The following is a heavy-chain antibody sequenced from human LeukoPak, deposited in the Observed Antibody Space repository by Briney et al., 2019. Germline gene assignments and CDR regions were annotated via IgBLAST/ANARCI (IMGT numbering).Heavy chain of an antibody. J-gene: IGHJ4*02. D-gene: IGHD2-21*01. V-gene: IGHV3-72*01. Sequence: PGGSLRLSCAVSGFTLSDHYVDWARQAPGRGLEWIGHTRTKALSYSAEYVASVRGRFVMSGDDSEKSVFLQMNSLRPEDTAVYYCATLFYSGGVYHPFEFWGQGALVTV. CDR3: ATLFYSGGVYHPFEF. CDR2: TRTKALSYSA. CDR1: GFTLSDHY.